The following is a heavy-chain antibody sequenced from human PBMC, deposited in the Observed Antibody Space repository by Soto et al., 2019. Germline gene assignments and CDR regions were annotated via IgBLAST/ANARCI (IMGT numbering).Heavy chain of an antibody. Sequence: SETLSLTCAVYGGSFSGYYWSWIRHPPGKGLEWIGCIYFGGSTYYNPSLKSRVTISVDTSKNQFSLKLTSVTAADTAVYHCARHVGNSPPGSWGQGTLVTVSS. J-gene: IGHJ4*02. CDR3: ARHVGNSPPGS. V-gene: IGHV4-34*01. D-gene: IGHD1-26*01. CDR1: GGSFSGYY. CDR2: IYFGGST.